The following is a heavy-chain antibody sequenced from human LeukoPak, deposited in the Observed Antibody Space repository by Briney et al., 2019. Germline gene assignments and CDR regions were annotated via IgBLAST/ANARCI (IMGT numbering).Heavy chain of an antibody. J-gene: IGHJ4*02. V-gene: IGHV3-53*01. CDR2: IYPGGYT. CDR1: GFTVSTNY. D-gene: IGHD6-6*01. Sequence: GGSLRLSCAASGFTVSTNYMSWVRQAPGKGLEWVSVIYPGGYTYYADSVKGRFTISRDSSNNTLYLQINSLRAEDTAMYYCAKGAARTCFEHRGQGILVAVSS. CDR3: AKGAARTCFEH.